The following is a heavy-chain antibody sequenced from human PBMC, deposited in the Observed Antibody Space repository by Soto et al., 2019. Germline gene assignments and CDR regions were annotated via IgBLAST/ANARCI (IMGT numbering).Heavy chain of an antibody. CDR2: ISYDGSNK. D-gene: IGHD4-17*01. CDR3: ARATVMGAFDI. J-gene: IGHJ3*02. CDR1: GFTFSSYA. Sequence: QVQLVESGGGVVQPGRSLRLSCAASGFTFSSYAMHWVRQAPGKGLEWVAVISYDGSNKYYADSVKGRFTISRDNSKNSLYLQMNGLRAEDTAVYCCARATVMGAFDIWGQGTMVTVSS. V-gene: IGHV3-30-3*01.